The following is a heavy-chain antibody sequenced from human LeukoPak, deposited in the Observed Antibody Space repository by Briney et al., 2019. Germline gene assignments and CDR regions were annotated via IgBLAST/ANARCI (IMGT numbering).Heavy chain of an antibody. V-gene: IGHV3-23*01. CDR3: AKAQGSSGWYVGSYNWFDP. Sequence: PGGSLRLSCAASGFTFSSYAMSWVRQAPGKGLEWVSAISGSGGSTYYADSVKGRFTISRDNSKNTLYLQMNSLRAEDTAVYYCAKAQGSSGWYVGSYNWFDPWGQGTLVTVSS. CDR1: GFTFSSYA. J-gene: IGHJ5*02. CDR2: ISGSGGST. D-gene: IGHD6-19*01.